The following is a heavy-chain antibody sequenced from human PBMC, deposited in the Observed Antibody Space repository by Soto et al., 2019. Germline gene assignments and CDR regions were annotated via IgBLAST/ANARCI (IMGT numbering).Heavy chain of an antibody. CDR2: IYYSGST. Sequence: QLQLQESGPGLVKPSETLSLTCTVSGGSISSSSYYWGWIRQPPGKGLEWIGSIYYSGSTYYNPSLKSRVTLSVDTSKNQFSLKLSSVTAADTAVYYCARLASIFIAAAGTGEWFDPWGQGTLVTVSS. J-gene: IGHJ5*02. V-gene: IGHV4-39*01. D-gene: IGHD6-13*01. CDR1: GGSISSSSYY. CDR3: ARLASIFIAAAGTGEWFDP.